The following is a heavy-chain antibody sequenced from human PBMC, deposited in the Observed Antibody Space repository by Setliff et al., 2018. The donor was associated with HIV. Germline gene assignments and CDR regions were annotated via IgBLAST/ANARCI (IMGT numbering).Heavy chain of an antibody. Sequence: PSETRSLTCIVSGAGISGYSWSWIRQPPGKGLEWIGDIDSNGRPNYNTSLNSRLTVSADPSKNQISMKLSSVTAADTAIYYCARLCANGVCRPVGDHVFDVWGQGTMVTVSS. CDR3: ARLCANGVCRPVGDHVFDV. D-gene: IGHD2-8*01. V-gene: IGHV4-4*09. CDR2: IDSNGRP. J-gene: IGHJ3*01. CDR1: GAGISGYS.